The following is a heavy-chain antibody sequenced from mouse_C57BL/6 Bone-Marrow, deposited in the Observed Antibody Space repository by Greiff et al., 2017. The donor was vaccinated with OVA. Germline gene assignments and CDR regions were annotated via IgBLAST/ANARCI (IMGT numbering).Heavy chain of an antibody. CDR3: TRGAPYYGSSFWYFDV. V-gene: IGHV1-47*01. Sequence: QVQLKESGAELVKPGASVKMSCKASGYTFTTYPIEWMKQNHGKSLERIGNFHPYNDDTKYNEKFKGKATLTVEKSSSTVYLELSRLTSDDSAVYYCTRGAPYYGSSFWYFDVWGTGTTVTVSS. CDR1: GYTFTTYP. CDR2: FHPYNDDT. J-gene: IGHJ1*03. D-gene: IGHD1-1*01.